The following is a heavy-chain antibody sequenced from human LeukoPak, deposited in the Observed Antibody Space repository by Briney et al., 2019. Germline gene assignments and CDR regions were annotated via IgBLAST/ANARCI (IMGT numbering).Heavy chain of an antibody. CDR1: GGSISSSSNY. J-gene: IGHJ6*03. D-gene: IGHD3-16*01. CDR3: AGHGSYYYYMDV. Sequence: PSETLSLTCTVSGGSISSSSNYWGWIRQPPGKGLEWIGTIYYSGSTYYNPSLKSRVTISVDTSKLQFSLMLTSVTAADTAVYYCAGHGSYYYYMDVWGKGTTVTVSS. CDR2: IYYSGST. V-gene: IGHV4-39*01.